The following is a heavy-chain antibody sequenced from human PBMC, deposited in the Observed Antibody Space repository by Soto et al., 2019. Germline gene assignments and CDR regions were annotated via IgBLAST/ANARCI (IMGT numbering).Heavy chain of an antibody. V-gene: IGHV3-15*01. Sequence: PGGSLRLSCAASGFTFNNAWMSWVRQAPGKGLEWVGRIKGEADGGTTDYAAPVKGRITISRDHSKDTLYLQMNSLKTEDTAVYYCTTGLSTGYYNFDYWGQGTPVNVS. CDR2: IKGEADGGTT. D-gene: IGHD3-22*01. CDR1: GFTFNNAW. J-gene: IGHJ4*02. CDR3: TTGLSTGYYNFDY.